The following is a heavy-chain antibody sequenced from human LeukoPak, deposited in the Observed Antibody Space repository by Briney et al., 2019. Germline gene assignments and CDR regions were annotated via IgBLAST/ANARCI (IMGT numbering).Heavy chain of an antibody. V-gene: IGHV3-48*04. CDR3: ARDVTYGSGTYFDY. CDR1: GFTFSRYS. CDR2: ISDSSSTI. D-gene: IGHD3-10*01. Sequence: GGSLRLSCAASGFTFSRYSVNWVRQAPGKGLEWVSYISDSSSTIYYADSVKGRFTISRDNAKNSLYLQMNSLRAEDTAVYYCARDVTYGSGTYFDYWGQGTRVTVSS. J-gene: IGHJ4*02.